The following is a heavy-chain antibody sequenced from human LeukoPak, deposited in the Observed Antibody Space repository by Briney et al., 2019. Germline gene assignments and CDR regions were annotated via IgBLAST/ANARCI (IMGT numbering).Heavy chain of an antibody. V-gene: IGHV3-7*01. CDR3: VRDGGVSGYDLLDY. Sequence: GGSLRLSCTASGFIFSNYWMTWVRQAPGKGLEWVAQINQDGSKEYYIDSVKARFSISRDNARNSLSLQINSLRAEDTAVYYCVRDGGVSGYDLLDYWGQGTLVTVSS. J-gene: IGHJ4*02. CDR2: INQDGSKE. CDR1: GFIFSNYW. D-gene: IGHD5-12*01.